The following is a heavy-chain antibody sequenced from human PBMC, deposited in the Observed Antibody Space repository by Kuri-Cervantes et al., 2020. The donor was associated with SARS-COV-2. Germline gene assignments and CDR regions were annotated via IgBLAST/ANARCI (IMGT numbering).Heavy chain of an antibody. CDR3: AKDVGIVATTPFDY. CDR2: ISGSGGST. Sequence: LSLTCAASGFTFSSYAMSWVRQAPGKGLEWVSAISGSGGSTYYADSVKGRFTISRDNSKNTLYLQMNSLRAEDTAVYYCAKDVGIVATTPFDYWGQGTLVTVSS. V-gene: IGHV3-23*01. CDR1: GFTFSSYA. D-gene: IGHD5-12*01. J-gene: IGHJ4*02.